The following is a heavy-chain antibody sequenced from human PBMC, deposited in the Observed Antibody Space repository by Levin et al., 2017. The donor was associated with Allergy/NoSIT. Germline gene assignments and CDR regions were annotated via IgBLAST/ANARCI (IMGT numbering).Heavy chain of an antibody. D-gene: IGHD3-10*01. J-gene: IGHJ4*02. Sequence: GSLRLSCAVYGGSFSGYYWSWIRQPPGKGLEWIGEINHSGSTNYNPSLKSRVTISVDTSKNQFSLKLSSVTAADTAVYYCARGLVRGVRGSGYWGQGTLVTVSS. V-gene: IGHV4-34*01. CDR1: GGSFSGYY. CDR2: INHSGST. CDR3: ARGLVRGVRGSGY.